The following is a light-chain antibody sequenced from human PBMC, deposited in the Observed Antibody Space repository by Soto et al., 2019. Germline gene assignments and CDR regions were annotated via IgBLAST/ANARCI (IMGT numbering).Light chain of an antibody. CDR3: CLYAGSPYV. CDR2: DVS. CDR1: SSDVGEYDY. Sequence: QSVLTQPRSVSGSPGQSVTISCTGTSSDVGEYDYVSWYQQHPGKAPKLMIFDVSERPSGVPDRFSGSKTGNTASLTISGLQAEDEADYYCCLYAGSPYVFGTGTKVTVL. J-gene: IGLJ1*01. V-gene: IGLV2-11*01.